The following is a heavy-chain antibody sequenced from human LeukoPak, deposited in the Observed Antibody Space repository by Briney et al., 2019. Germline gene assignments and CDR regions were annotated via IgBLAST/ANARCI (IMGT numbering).Heavy chain of an antibody. CDR3: ASNLLPDDY. Sequence: PGGSLRLSCAASGFTFSSYSMNWVRQAPGKGLEWVSCISSSSSTIYYADSVKGRFTISRDNAKNSLYLQMNSLRAEDTAVYYCASNLLPDDYWGQGTLVTVSS. CDR1: GFTFSSYS. D-gene: IGHD2-15*01. J-gene: IGHJ4*02. CDR2: ISSSSSTI. V-gene: IGHV3-48*01.